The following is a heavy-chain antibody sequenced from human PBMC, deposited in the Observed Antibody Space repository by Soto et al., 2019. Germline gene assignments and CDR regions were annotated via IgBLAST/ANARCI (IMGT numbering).Heavy chain of an antibody. Sequence: SGTLSLTCTVSGGSLSSYYLCWVRQPPGKGLEWIGYIYYSGSTYYNPSLKSRVTISVDTSKNQFSLKLSSVTAADTAVYFYARVFGFGGMDVWSQGTTVTVSS. J-gene: IGHJ6*02. V-gene: IGHV4-59*12. CDR1: GGSLSSYY. D-gene: IGHD3-10*01. CDR3: ARVFGFGGMDV. CDR2: IYYSGST.